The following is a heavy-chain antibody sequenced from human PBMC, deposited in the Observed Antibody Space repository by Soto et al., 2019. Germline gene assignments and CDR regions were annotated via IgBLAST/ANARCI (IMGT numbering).Heavy chain of an antibody. V-gene: IGHV5-10-1*01. J-gene: IGHJ6*02. D-gene: IGHD3-10*01. Sequence: LGESLKISCKGSGYSFTSYWISWVRQMPGKVLEWLGRIVPSYSYINYSPSFQGHVTISVDESISTAYLQWSSLKASDTAMYYCARLGESTFAGMDVWGQGTTVTVSS. CDR2: IVPSYSYI. CDR1: GYSFTSYW. CDR3: ARLGESTFAGMDV.